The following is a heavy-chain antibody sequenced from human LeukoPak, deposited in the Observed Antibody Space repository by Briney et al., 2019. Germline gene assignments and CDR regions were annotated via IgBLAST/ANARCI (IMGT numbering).Heavy chain of an antibody. Sequence: GGSLRLSCAASGFTVRSNYMSWVRQSPGKGLEWVSVIYSGGGTYYPDSVRGRFTISRDNSKNTLYLQMNSLRAEDTAVYYCAIRQTTVTFSSDYWGQGTLVTVSS. CDR1: GFTVRSNY. D-gene: IGHD4-17*01. V-gene: IGHV3-53*01. CDR2: IYSGGGT. CDR3: AIRQTTVTFSSDY. J-gene: IGHJ4*02.